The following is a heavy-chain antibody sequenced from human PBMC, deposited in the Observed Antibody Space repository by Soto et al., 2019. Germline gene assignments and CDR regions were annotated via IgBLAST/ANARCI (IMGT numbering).Heavy chain of an antibody. V-gene: IGHV3-9*01. CDR1: GFTFDDYA. CDR2: ISWNSGSI. D-gene: IGHD4-17*01. Sequence: EVQLVESGGGLVQPGRSLRLSCAASGFTFDDYAMHWVRQAPGKGLEWVSGISWNSGSIGYADSVKGRFTISRDNAKNSLYLQMNSLRAEDTALYYCAKGFPTVTTQTAEYFDLWGRGTLVTVSS. CDR3: AKGFPTVTTQTAEYFDL. J-gene: IGHJ2*01.